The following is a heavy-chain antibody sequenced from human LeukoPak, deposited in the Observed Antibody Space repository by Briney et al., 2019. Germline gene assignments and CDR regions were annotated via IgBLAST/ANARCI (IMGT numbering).Heavy chain of an antibody. CDR1: GGSISSGSYS. V-gene: IGHV4-30-4*07. D-gene: IGHD1-1*01. Sequence: SQTLSLTCAVSGGSISSGSYSWGWIRQPPGKGLEWIGYVFYTGNTYYNASLKSRVTISVDTSKNQFSLKVSSVTAADTAVYYCTRGAGSTTSNDAFDIWGQGTMVTVSS. CDR2: VFYTGNT. CDR3: TRGAGSTTSNDAFDI. J-gene: IGHJ3*02.